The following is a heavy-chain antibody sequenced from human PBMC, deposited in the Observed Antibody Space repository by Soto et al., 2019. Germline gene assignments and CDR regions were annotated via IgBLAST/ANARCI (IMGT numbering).Heavy chain of an antibody. CDR1: GGSISSYY. CDR2: IYYSGST. CDR3: TRQASANWFDP. V-gene: IGHV4-59*08. Sequence: SETLSLTCTVSGGSISSYYWSWIRQPPGKGLEWIGYIYYSGSTNYNPSLKSRVTISVDTSKNQFSLRLSSVTAADTAVYYCTRQASANWFDPWGQGTLVTVSS. J-gene: IGHJ5*02.